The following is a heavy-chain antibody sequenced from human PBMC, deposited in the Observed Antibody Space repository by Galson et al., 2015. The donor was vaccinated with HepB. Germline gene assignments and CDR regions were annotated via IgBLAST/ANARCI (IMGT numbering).Heavy chain of an antibody. V-gene: IGHV3-30*03. Sequence: SLRLSCAASGFTFSSYGMHWVRQAPGKGLEWVAVVSFDGSHKYYADSVRGRFTISRDNSKNTLSLQMNSLRADDTAVYYCARPYSTSSSYYYGMDVWGQVTTVTVSS. CDR3: ARPYSTSSSYYYGMDV. J-gene: IGHJ6*02. CDR1: GFTFSSYG. CDR2: VSFDGSHK. D-gene: IGHD6-6*01.